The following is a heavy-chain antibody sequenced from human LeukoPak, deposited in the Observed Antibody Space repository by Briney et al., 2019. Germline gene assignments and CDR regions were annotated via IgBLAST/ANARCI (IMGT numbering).Heavy chain of an antibody. Sequence: GGSLRLSCAASGFTFDDYGMGWVRQAPGKGLEWVSGINWNGGSTSYADSVKGRFTISRDNSKNTLYLQMNSLRAEDTAIYYCAKDRYGGYDAFDYWGQGTLVTVSS. CDR3: AKDRYGGYDAFDY. CDR2: INWNGGST. CDR1: GFTFDDYG. D-gene: IGHD5-12*01. V-gene: IGHV3-20*04. J-gene: IGHJ4*01.